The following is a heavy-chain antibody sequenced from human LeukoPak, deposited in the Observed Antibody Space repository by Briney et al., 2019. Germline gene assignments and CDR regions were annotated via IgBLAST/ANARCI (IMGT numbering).Heavy chain of an antibody. CDR2: INHSGST. Sequence: SETLSLTCAVYGGSFSGYYWSWIRKPPGKGLEWIGEINHSGSTNYNPSLKSRVTISVDTSKNQFSLKLSSVTAADTAVYYCARGYYDSSLAFDIWGQGTMVTVSS. CDR1: GGSFSGYY. V-gene: IGHV4-34*01. D-gene: IGHD3-22*01. J-gene: IGHJ3*02. CDR3: ARGYYDSSLAFDI.